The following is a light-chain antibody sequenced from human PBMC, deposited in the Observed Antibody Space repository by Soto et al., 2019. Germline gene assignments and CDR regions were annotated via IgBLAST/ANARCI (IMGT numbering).Light chain of an antibody. J-gene: IGLJ1*01. CDR3: TSYAGSNPYV. Sequence: QSALTQPPSASGSPGQSVTISCTGTKSDIGVYDFVSWYQHHPGKAPRLIIYEVVQRPSGVPDRFSGSKSGNTASLTVSGLQAADEAAYFCTSYAGSNPYVFGSGTKVAVL. V-gene: IGLV2-8*01. CDR2: EVV. CDR1: KSDIGVYDF.